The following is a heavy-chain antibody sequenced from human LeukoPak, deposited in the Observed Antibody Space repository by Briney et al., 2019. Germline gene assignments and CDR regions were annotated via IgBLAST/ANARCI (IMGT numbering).Heavy chain of an antibody. Sequence: GGSLRLSCAAPGFSFRCYSMDWVRQAPGKGLEWISSITGSSSYISYADSVKGRFTISRDNAENSLFLQMNSLRPEDTAVYFCARDRLEGGETFDSWGQGTLVTVSS. CDR1: GFSFRCYS. CDR3: ARDRLEGGETFDS. D-gene: IGHD3-16*01. CDR2: ITGSSSYI. V-gene: IGHV3-21*01. J-gene: IGHJ4*02.